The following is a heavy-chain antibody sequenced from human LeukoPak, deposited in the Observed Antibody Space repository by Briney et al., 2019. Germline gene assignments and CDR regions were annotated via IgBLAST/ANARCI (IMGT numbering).Heavy chain of an antibody. J-gene: IGHJ4*02. CDR2: IYSGGST. D-gene: IGHD6-13*01. CDR3: ARDNRAYSSSWYYFDY. V-gene: IGHV3-66*01. CDR1: GFTVSSNY. Sequence: GGSLRLSCAASGFTVSSNYVSWVRQAPGKGLEWVSVIYSGGSTYYADSVKGRFTISRDNSKNTLYLQMNSLRAEDTAVYYCARDNRAYSSSWYYFDYWGQGTLVTVFS.